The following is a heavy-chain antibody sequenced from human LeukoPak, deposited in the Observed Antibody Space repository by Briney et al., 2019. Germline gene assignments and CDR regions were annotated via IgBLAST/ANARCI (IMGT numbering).Heavy chain of an antibody. J-gene: IGHJ6*03. V-gene: IGHV4-34*01. CDR3: ARGVKYSYRYSRAVYYYYYMDV. Sequence: SETLSLTCAVYGGSFSGYYWSWIRQPPGKGLEWIGEINHSGSTNYDPSLKSRVTISVDTSKNQFSLKLSSVAAADTAVYYCARGVKYSYRYSRAVYYYYYMDVWGKGTTVAVSS. CDR2: INHSGST. D-gene: IGHD5-18*01. CDR1: GGSFSGYY.